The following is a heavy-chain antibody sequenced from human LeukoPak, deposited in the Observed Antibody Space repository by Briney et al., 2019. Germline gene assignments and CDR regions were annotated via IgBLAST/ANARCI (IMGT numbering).Heavy chain of an antibody. V-gene: IGHV3-7*03. CDR3: ARGGTRGYSPVDY. J-gene: IGHJ4*02. CDR2: IKQDGSER. CDR1: GFTFSRYW. D-gene: IGHD5-18*01. Sequence: PGGSLRLSCVGSGFTFSRYWLNWVRQAPGKGLEWVANIKQDGSERNYVDSVKGRSTISRDNAKNSLFLQMDSLRVEDTAVYYCARGGTRGYSPVDYWGQGILVAVSS.